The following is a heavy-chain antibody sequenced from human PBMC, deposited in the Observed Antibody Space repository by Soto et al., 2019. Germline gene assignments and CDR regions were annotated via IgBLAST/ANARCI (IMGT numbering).Heavy chain of an antibody. V-gene: IGHV3-23*01. Sequence: LRLSCAASGFTFSSYAMSWVRQAAGKGLEWVSAISGSGGSTYYADSVKGRFTISRDNSKNTLYLQMNSLSAEDTAVYYRAKWVVVVPAAITYYYYGMDVWGQGTTVTVSS. D-gene: IGHD2-2*01. CDR3: AKWVVVVPAAITYYYYGMDV. CDR2: ISGSGGST. CDR1: GFTFSSYA. J-gene: IGHJ6*02.